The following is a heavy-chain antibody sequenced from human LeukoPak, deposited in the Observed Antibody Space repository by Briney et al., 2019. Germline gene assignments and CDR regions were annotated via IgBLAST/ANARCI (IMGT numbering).Heavy chain of an antibody. CDR2: IRLDGSNE. D-gene: IGHD6-19*01. Sequence: PGGSLRLSCAVSGFTFRSYGMHWVRQAPGKGLEWVAFIRLDGSNEHYADSVKGRFTISRDNSKSTLYLQMSSLRPEDTAVYYCVKKFTGSGWSGDYFDYWGQGTLVTVSS. J-gene: IGHJ4*02. CDR3: VKKFTGSGWSGDYFDY. CDR1: GFTFRSYG. V-gene: IGHV3-30*02.